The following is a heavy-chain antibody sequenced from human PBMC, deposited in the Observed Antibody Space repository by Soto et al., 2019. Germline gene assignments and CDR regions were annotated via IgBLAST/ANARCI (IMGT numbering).Heavy chain of an antibody. D-gene: IGHD3-22*01. Sequence: SETLSLTCTVSGGSISSYYWSWIRQPPGKGLEWIGYIYYSGSTNYNPSLKSRVTISVDTSKNQFSLKLSSVTAADTAVYYCARDLDSSGYSDYWGQGTLVTVSS. CDR3: ARDLDSSGYSDY. CDR1: GGSISSYY. CDR2: IYYSGST. J-gene: IGHJ4*02. V-gene: IGHV4-59*01.